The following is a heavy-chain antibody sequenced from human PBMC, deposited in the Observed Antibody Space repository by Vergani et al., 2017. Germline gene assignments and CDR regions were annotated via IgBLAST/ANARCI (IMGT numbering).Heavy chain of an antibody. CDR3: AKANPRNSGYDYLYYYHAMDV. V-gene: IGHV3-23*01. J-gene: IGHJ6*02. CDR1: GFTFNHYA. D-gene: IGHD5-12*01. CDR2: ISGSGGST. Sequence: EVQLLESGGDLVQPGGSLRLSCAASGFTFNHYAMNWVRQAPGKGLEWVSVISGSGGSTYYAGSVKGRFTISRDSSKNTLYLQMNSLSAGDPAVYYCAKANPRNSGYDYLYYYHAMDVWGQGTTVTVSS.